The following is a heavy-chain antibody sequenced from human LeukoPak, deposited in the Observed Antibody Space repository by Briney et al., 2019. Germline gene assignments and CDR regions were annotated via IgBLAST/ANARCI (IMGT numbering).Heavy chain of an antibody. CDR2: ISFDGSYK. D-gene: IGHD2-21*01. CDR1: GFTIIGDA. CDR3: ARETLDSLDL. J-gene: IGHJ3*01. Sequence: GGSLRLSCTASGFTIIGDAMHWVRQAPGKGLQWVAHISFDGSYKYYADSVKGRFTISRDNSKNTLYLQMNSLRTDDTALFYCARETLDSLDLWGQGTLVTVSS. V-gene: IGHV3-30*04.